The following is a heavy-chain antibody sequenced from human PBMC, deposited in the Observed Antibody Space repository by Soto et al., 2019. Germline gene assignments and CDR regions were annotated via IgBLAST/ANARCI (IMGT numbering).Heavy chain of an antibody. V-gene: IGHV1-46*01. CDR2: INPSGGST. J-gene: IGHJ4*02. CDR1: GYTFTSYY. Sequence: QVQLVQSGAEVKKPGASVKVSCKASGYTFTSYYMHWVRQAPGQGLEWMGIINPSGGSTSYAQKFQGRVTMTRDTATGTVYMELSSLRSEDTGVYYCASALGWGSWYWGQGTLVTVSS. D-gene: IGHD7-27*01. CDR3: ASALGWGSWY.